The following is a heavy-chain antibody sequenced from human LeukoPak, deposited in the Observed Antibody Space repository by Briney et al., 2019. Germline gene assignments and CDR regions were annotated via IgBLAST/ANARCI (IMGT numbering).Heavy chain of an antibody. D-gene: IGHD2-2*01. CDR3: ARDARYCSSPSCYQYFDY. Sequence: PGGSLRLSCLASGFTFGDHAMSWVRQAPGKGLEWVGFIRSEAYRGTTEYAASVKGRFTISRDDSKSIAYLQMNSLRAEDTAVYYCARDARYCSSPSCYQYFDYWGQGTLVTVSS. J-gene: IGHJ4*02. V-gene: IGHV3-49*04. CDR2: IRSEAYRGTT. CDR1: GFTFGDHA.